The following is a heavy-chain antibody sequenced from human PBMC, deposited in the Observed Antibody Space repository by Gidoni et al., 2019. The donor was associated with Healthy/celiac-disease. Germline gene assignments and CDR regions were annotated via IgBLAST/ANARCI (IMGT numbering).Heavy chain of an antibody. V-gene: IGHV4-59*08. CDR2: IYYSGST. Sequence: QVQLQESGPGLGKPSGTLSLTCTVSGGSISSYYWSWIRQPPGKGLEWIGYIYYSGSTNYNPSLKSRVTISVDTSKNQFSLKLSSVTAADTAVYYCARRTGTTYNYWGQGTLVTVSS. D-gene: IGHD1-1*01. CDR1: GGSISSYY. CDR3: ARRTGTTYNY. J-gene: IGHJ4*02.